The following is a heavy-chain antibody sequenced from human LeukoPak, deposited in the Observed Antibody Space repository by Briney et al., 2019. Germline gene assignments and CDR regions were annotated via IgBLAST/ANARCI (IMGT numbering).Heavy chain of an antibody. CDR1: GFTFSSYA. Sequence: GGSLRLSCAASGFTFSSYAMSWVRQAPGKGLEWVSAIGGSGGSTNYADSVKGRFTISRDNSKNTLYLQMNSLRAEDTAVYYCAKGIRTYSYGDYWGQGTLVTVSS. CDR3: AKGIRTYSYGDY. J-gene: IGHJ4*02. V-gene: IGHV3-23*01. CDR2: IGGSGGST. D-gene: IGHD5-18*01.